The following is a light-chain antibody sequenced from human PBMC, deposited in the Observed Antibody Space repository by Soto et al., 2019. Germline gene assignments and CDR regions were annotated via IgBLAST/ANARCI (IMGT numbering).Light chain of an antibody. CDR3: QQSYSTPT. J-gene: IGKJ5*01. CDR1: QSIASS. Sequence: DIQLTQSPSSLSASVGDRVTITCRASQSIASSLNWYQQKPGKAPKVLIYAASSLRSGVPSRFSGSGSGTGFTLTISILQPEDFATYFCQQSYSTPTFGQGTRLE. CDR2: AAS. V-gene: IGKV1-39*01.